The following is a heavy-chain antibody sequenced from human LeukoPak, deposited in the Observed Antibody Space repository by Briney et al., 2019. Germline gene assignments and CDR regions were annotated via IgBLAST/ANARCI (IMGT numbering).Heavy chain of an antibody. D-gene: IGHD3-3*01. V-gene: IGHV1-2*02. Sequence: ASVKVSCKASGYTFTGYYMRWVRQAPGQGLEWMGWINPNSGGTNYAQKFQGRVTMTRDTSISTAYMELSRLRSDDTAVYYCARVNTIFGVVIDPYYFDYWGQGTLVTASS. CDR2: INPNSGGT. CDR3: ARVNTIFGVVIDPYYFDY. CDR1: GYTFTGYY. J-gene: IGHJ4*02.